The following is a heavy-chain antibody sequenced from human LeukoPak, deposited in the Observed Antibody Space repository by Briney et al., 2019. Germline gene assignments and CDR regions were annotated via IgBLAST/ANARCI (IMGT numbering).Heavy chain of an antibody. CDR3: ARDGVDSSGWDWPWTYYYYYGMDV. CDR1: GYTFTSYA. Sequence: ASVKVSCKASGYTFTSYAMHWVRQAPGQRLEWMGWINAGSGNTKYSQKFQGRVTITRDTSASTAYMELSSLRSEDTAVYYCARDGVDSSGWDWPWTYYYYYGMDVWGQGTTVTVSS. CDR2: INAGSGNT. V-gene: IGHV1-3*01. D-gene: IGHD6-19*01. J-gene: IGHJ6*02.